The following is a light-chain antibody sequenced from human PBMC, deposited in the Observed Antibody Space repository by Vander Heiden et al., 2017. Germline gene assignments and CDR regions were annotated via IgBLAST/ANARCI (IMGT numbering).Light chain of an antibody. J-gene: IGKJ1*01. CDR2: WAS. CDR3: HQYYTTPRT. CDR1: LSGLKNANNKNY. Sequence: DIVLSPSPVSLAASLGETATIHSKPSLSGLKNANNKNYLSWYQVKPGQAPKLLIYWASTRESGVPDRFSGSESGTDFSLTISSLQAEDVAVYYCHQYYTTPRTFGQGTKLEI. V-gene: IGKV4-1*01.